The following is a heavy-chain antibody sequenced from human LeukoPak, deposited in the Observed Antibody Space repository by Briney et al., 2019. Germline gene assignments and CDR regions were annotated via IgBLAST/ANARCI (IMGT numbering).Heavy chain of an antibody. V-gene: IGHV1-2*04. D-gene: IGHD5-18*01. Sequence: ASVKVSCKASGYTFTGYYMRWVRQAPGQGLEWMGWINPNSGGTNYAQKFQGWVTMTRDTSISTAYMELSRLRSDDTAVYYCARTGERGYSYGYRYWGQGTLVTVSS. CDR1: GYTFTGYY. CDR2: INPNSGGT. J-gene: IGHJ4*02. CDR3: ARTGERGYSYGYRY.